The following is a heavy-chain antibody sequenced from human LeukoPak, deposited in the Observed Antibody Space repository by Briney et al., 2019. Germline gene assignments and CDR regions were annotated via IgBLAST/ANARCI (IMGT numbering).Heavy chain of an antibody. CDR3: ARGGAYDDAFDI. Sequence: GGSLRLSCAASGFTFSSYSMNWVRQAPGKGLEWVSSISSSSSYIYYADSVKGRFTISRDNAKNSLYLQMSSLRAEDTAVYYCARGGAYDDAFDIWGQGTMVTVSS. CDR1: GFTFSSYS. D-gene: IGHD5-12*01. CDR2: ISSSSSYI. V-gene: IGHV3-21*01. J-gene: IGHJ3*02.